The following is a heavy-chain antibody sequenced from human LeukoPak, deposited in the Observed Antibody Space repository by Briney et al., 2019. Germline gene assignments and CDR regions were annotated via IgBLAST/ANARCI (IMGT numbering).Heavy chain of an antibody. J-gene: IGHJ5*02. CDR1: GDSLTIYY. V-gene: IGHV4-59*01. Sequence: SETLSLTSTVPGDSLTIYYWSWIRQPPGKGLGWIGYIYYSGSTNYNPSLKSRVTISVDTSKNQFSLKLSSVTAADTAAYYCARLAKTGTTNWFDPWGQGTLVTVYS. D-gene: IGHD1-1*01. CDR2: IYYSGST. CDR3: ARLAKTGTTNWFDP.